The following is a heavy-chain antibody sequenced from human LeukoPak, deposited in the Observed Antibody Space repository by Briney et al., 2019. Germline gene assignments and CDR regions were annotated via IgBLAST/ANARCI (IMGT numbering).Heavy chain of an antibody. Sequence: GGSLRLSCAASGFTFSSYAMHWVRQAPGKGLEWVAVISYDGRNKNYADSVKGRFTISRDNSKNTLYLQMNSLRAEDTAVYYCAKAPPFYYGSVGGYFDYWGQGTLVTVSS. CDR1: GFTFSSYA. J-gene: IGHJ4*02. CDR2: ISYDGRNK. V-gene: IGHV3-30*04. D-gene: IGHD3-10*01. CDR3: AKAPPFYYGSVGGYFDY.